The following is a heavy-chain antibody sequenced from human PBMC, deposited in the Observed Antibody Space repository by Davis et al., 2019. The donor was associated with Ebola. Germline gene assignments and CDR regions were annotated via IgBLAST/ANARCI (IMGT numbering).Heavy chain of an antibody. CDR1: GGSISSYY. CDR2: IYYSGST. V-gene: IGHV4-59*08. CDR3: ASADDDGMDV. Sequence: SETLSLTCTVSGGSISSYYWSWIRQPPGKGLEWIGYIYYSGSTNYNPSLKSRVTISVDTSKNQFSLKLSSVTAADTAVYYCASADDDGMDVWGQGTMVTVSS. J-gene: IGHJ6*02.